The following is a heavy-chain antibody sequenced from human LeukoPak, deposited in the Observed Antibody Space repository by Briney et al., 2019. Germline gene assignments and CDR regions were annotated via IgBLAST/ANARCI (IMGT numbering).Heavy chain of an antibody. V-gene: IGHV3-7*01. CDR3: ASFEDTAMVVKEDY. D-gene: IGHD5-18*01. Sequence: GGSLRLSCAASGFTFSSYWMSWVRQAPGKGLEWVANTKQDGSEKYYVDSVKGRFTISRDNAKNSLYLQMNSLRAEDTAVYYCASFEDTAMVVKEDYWGQGTLVTVSS. J-gene: IGHJ4*02. CDR2: TKQDGSEK. CDR1: GFTFSSYW.